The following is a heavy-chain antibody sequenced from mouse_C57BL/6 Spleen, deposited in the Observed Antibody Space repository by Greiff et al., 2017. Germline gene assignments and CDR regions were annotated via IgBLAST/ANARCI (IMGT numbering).Heavy chain of an antibody. V-gene: IGHV2-3*01. CDR1: GFSLTSYG. CDR2: IWGDGST. J-gene: IGHJ1*03. D-gene: IGHD1-1*01. Sequence: QVQLKESGPGLVAPSQSLSITCTVSGFSLTSYGVSWVRQPPGKGLEWLGVIWGDGSTNYQSALISSLSISKDNSKSQVSLKLNSLQTDGTSTYYCAKPAIYYGSSDGYWYFEVWGTGTTVTVAS. CDR3: AKPAIYYGSSDGYWYFEV.